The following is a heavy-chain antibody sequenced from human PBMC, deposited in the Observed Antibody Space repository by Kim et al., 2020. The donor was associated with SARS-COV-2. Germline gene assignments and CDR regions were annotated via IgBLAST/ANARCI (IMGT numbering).Heavy chain of an antibody. CDR3: AKDLTIFGVVIIPNWFDP. Sequence: GGSLRLSCAASGFTFSSYAMSWVRQAPGKGLEWVSAISGSGGSTYYADSVKGRFTISRDNSKNTLYLQMNSLRAEDTAVYYCAKDLTIFGVVIIPNWFDPWGQGTLVTVSS. J-gene: IGHJ5*02. D-gene: IGHD3-3*01. CDR2: ISGSGGST. V-gene: IGHV3-23*01. CDR1: GFTFSSYA.